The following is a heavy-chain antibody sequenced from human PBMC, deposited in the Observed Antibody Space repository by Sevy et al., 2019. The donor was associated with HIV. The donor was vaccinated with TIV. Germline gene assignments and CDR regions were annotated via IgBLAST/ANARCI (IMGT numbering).Heavy chain of an antibody. CDR3: VRRGGDAYNVYFDL. CDR2: ISTGTDHI. Sequence: GGSLRLSCTASGYTFPAFSFNWVRQAPGKGLEWLSYISTGTDHIYYADSAKGRFTISRDDAKNSVYLEMKSLRDQDTALCHCVRRGGDAYNVYFDLWGQGTLVTVSS. V-gene: IGHV3-21*05. D-gene: IGHD3-10*01. J-gene: IGHJ4*02. CDR1: GYTFPAFS.